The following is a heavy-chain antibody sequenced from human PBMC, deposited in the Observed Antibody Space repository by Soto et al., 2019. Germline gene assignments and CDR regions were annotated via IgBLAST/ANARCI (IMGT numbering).Heavy chain of an antibody. J-gene: IGHJ5*02. CDR3: ARGLSESIAVAGTQTLFDP. Sequence: GGSLRLSCAASGFTFSSYWMHWVRQAPGKGLVWVSRINSDGSSTSYADSVKGRFTISRDNAKNTLYLQMNSLRAEDTAVYYCARGLSESIAVAGTQTLFDPWGQGTLVTVSS. CDR2: INSDGSST. D-gene: IGHD6-19*01. CDR1: GFTFSSYW. V-gene: IGHV3-74*01.